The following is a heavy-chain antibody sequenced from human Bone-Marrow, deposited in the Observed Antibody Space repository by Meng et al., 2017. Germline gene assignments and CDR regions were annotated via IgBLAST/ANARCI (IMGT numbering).Heavy chain of an antibody. CDR2: IYYSGST. J-gene: IGHJ4*02. CDR3: ARAKLGFDY. V-gene: IGHV4-31*03. D-gene: IGHD7-27*01. CDR1: GCSISSGGYY. Sequence: QVQEQESGPGLVKPSQPLSLIGTCSGCSISSGGYYWSWIRQHPGKGLEWIGYIYYSGSTYYNPSLKSRVTISVDTAKNQFSLKLSSVTAADTAVYYCARAKLGFDYWGQGTLVTVSS.